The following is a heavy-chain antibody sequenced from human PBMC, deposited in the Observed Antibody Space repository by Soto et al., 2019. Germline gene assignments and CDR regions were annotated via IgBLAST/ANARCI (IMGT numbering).Heavy chain of an antibody. D-gene: IGHD4-4*01. CDR2: IYYTGNP. Sequence: PSVTLSLTCTVPGGPINSGGYYWSWIRQHPGNGLERIGYIYYTGNPYYNPSLKRRGTLSVDTPKNQFPLKLSSVTAADTAVYYCARGPYSNYVVDYWGQGTLVTVSS. CDR1: GGPINSGGYY. J-gene: IGHJ4*02. V-gene: IGHV4-31*03. CDR3: ARGPYSNYVVDY.